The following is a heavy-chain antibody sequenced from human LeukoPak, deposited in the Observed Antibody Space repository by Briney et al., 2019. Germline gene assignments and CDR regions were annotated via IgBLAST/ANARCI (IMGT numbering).Heavy chain of an antibody. D-gene: IGHD5-12*01. Sequence: PGGCLRLSCAASGFTSTNYAMNWVRQAPGKGLEWVSVLIGSSGSTDYADSVKGRFTISRDKSKNTLFLQMNSLRAEDTAIYFCARGAYDYTEMGYFDSWGQGTLVTVSS. J-gene: IGHJ4*02. CDR3: ARGAYDYTEMGYFDS. CDR2: LIGSSGST. V-gene: IGHV3-23*01. CDR1: GFTSTNYA.